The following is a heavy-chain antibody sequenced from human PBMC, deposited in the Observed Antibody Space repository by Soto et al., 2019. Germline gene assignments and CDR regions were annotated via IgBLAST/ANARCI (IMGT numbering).Heavy chain of an antibody. Sequence: GRSLRLSCAASGFTFSSYAMSWVRQAPGKGLEWVSSISGSGGSTYYADSVKGRFTISRDNSKNTLYLQMNSLRAEDTAVYYCAIRKAAADYWGKGTLGTVSS. CDR1: GFTFSSYA. CDR2: ISGSGGST. J-gene: IGHJ4*02. V-gene: IGHV3-23*01. CDR3: AIRKAAADY. D-gene: IGHD6-13*01.